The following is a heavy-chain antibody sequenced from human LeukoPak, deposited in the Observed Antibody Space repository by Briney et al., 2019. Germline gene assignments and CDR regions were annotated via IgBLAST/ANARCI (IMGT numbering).Heavy chain of an antibody. CDR3: VKDHTGKEDK. D-gene: IGHD1-1*01. J-gene: IGHJ4*02. CDR2: IDPYETPAKT. V-gene: IGHV3-74*03. CDR1: GFTFGSFW. Sequence: GGPLRLSCAAPGFTFGSFWMHSVRQVPGKGLVWVSRIDPYETPAKTTYAASVRGRFTISRDNAKNTVYLQMNSLRVEDTAVYYCVKDHTGKEDKWGQGTLVTVSS.